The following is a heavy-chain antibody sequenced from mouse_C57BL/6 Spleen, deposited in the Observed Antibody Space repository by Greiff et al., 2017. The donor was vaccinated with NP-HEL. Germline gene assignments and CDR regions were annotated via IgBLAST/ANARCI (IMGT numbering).Heavy chain of an antibody. Sequence: EVQLQQSGAELVRPGASVKLSCTASGFNIKDYYMHWVKQRPEQGLEWIGRIDPEDGDTEYAPKFQGTATMTADTSSNTAYLQLSSLTSEDTAVYYWTTRYYGSSTAWFAYWGQGTLVTVSA. D-gene: IGHD1-1*01. V-gene: IGHV14-1*01. CDR3: TTRYYGSSTAWFAY. J-gene: IGHJ3*01. CDR2: IDPEDGDT. CDR1: GFNIKDYY.